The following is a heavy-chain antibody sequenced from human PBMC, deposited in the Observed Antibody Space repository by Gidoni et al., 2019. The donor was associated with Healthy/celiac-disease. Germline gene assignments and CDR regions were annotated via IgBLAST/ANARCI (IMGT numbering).Heavy chain of an antibody. CDR2: IYSGGST. CDR3: ARVRVIYPYYFDY. Sequence: EVQLVYTAGGLIPPGGSLILSCPASGFTVSRNYMSWGRQAPGKGLEWVPVIYSGGSTYYADSVKGRFTISRDNSKNTLYLQMNSLRAEDTAVYYCARVRVIYPYYFDYWGQGTLVTVSS. D-gene: IGHD5-12*01. CDR1: GFTVSRNY. V-gene: IGHV3-53*02. J-gene: IGHJ4*02.